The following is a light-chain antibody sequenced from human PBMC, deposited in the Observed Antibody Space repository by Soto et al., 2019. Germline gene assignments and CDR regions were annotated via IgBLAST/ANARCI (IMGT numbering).Light chain of an antibody. Sequence: DIVLTQTPLSSPVTLGLPASISCWSSQNLAHRDGDTYLSWLQQRPGQPPRLLIYKSSNRFSGVPDRFSGSGAGTNFTLEISQVQAEDVGVYFCVQGIQFPPPSGPGTRLDIK. CDR3: VQGIQFPPP. V-gene: IGKV2-24*01. CDR2: KSS. CDR1: QNLAHRDGDTY. J-gene: IGKJ5*01.